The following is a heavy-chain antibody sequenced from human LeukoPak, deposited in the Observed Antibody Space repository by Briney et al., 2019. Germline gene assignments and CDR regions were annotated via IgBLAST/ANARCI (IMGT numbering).Heavy chain of an antibody. V-gene: IGHV1-2*02. CDR2: INPNSGGT. Sequence: SSVKVSCKASGYTFTDYYMHWVRQATAQGLEWMGWINPNSGGTNSAQKFQGRVTMTRDTSIITAYMELSRLRSDDTAVYFCARGYYDSSDYEYLQHWGQGTLVTVSS. J-gene: IGHJ1*01. CDR3: ARGYYDSSDYEYLQH. D-gene: IGHD3-22*01. CDR1: GYTFTDYY.